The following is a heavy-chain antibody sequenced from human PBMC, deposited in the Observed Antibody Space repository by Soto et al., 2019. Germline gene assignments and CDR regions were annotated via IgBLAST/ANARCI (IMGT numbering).Heavy chain of an antibody. CDR2: IYYSGNT. J-gene: IGHJ4*02. D-gene: IGHD3-16*01. CDR1: GGSTSSDNY. V-gene: IGHV4-30-4*01. CDR3: AREGGESSDGLYYFDS. Sequence: SETLSLTCTVSGGSTSSDNYWSWIRQPPGKGLEWIGHIYYSGNTDYNPSLKSRLAISIDTSKNQFSLKLSSVTAADTAVYFCAREGGESSDGLYYFDSWGQGTLVTVSS.